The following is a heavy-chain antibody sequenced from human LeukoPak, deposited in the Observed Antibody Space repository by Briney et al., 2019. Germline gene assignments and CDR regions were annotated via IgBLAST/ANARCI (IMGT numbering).Heavy chain of an antibody. V-gene: IGHV1-69*05. J-gene: IGHJ4*02. CDR1: GGTFSSYA. D-gene: IGHD3-22*01. CDR3: ARDYYDSRFRVY. CDR2: IIPIFGTA. Sequence: ASVKVSCNASGGTFSSYAISWVRQAPGQGLEWMGRIIPIFGTANYAQKFQGRVTITTDESTSTAYMELSSLRSEDTAVYYCARDYYDSRFRVYWGQGTLVTVSS.